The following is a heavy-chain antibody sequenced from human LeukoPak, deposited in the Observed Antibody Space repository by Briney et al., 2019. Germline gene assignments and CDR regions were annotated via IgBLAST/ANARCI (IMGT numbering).Heavy chain of an antibody. V-gene: IGHV1-2*02. D-gene: IGHD3-10*01. CDR1: GYTFTGYY. Sequence: ASVKVSCKASGYTFTGYYMHWVRQAPGQGLEWMGWINPNSGGTSYAQKFQGRVTMTRDASISTAYMELSSLRSDDTAVYYCARGGPHYYASGMSWFDPWGQGTLVTVSS. CDR3: ARGGPHYYASGMSWFDP. CDR2: INPNSGGT. J-gene: IGHJ5*02.